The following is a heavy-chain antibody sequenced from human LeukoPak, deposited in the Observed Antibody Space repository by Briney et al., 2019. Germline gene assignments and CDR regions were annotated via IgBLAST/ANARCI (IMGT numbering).Heavy chain of an antibody. J-gene: IGHJ4*02. CDR3: TVITPPLGY. V-gene: IGHV4-34*01. Sequence: SETLSLTCAVYGGSFSGYYWSWIRQPPGKGLEWIGEINHSGSTNYNPSPKSRVTISVDTSKNQFSLKLSSVTAADTAVYYCTVITPPLGYWGQGTLVTVSS. CDR2: INHSGST. D-gene: IGHD3-22*01. CDR1: GGSFSGYY.